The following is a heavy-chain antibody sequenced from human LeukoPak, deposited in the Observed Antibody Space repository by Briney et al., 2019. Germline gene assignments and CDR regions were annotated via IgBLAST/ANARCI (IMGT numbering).Heavy chain of an antibody. CDR1: GYTFTSYD. V-gene: IGHV1-18*01. D-gene: IGHD3-9*01. J-gene: IGHJ6*03. Sequence: ASVKVSCKASGYTFTSYDLKWVRQATRQGLEWMGWIRSYNGNTIYAQKIQGRVTMTTDTSTSTAYMELRSLRSDDTAVYYCARDVIPYYDILTGYSSHYYYYMDVWGKGTTVTISS. CDR2: IRSYNGNT. CDR3: ARDVIPYYDILTGYSSHYYYYMDV.